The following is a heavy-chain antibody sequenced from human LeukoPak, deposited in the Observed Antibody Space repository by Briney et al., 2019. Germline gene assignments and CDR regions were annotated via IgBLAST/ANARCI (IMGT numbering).Heavy chain of an antibody. CDR3: ARDPYYDFWSGPPAHWFDP. V-gene: IGHV3-21*01. J-gene: IGHJ5*02. CDR2: ISSSSSYI. CDR1: GFTFSSYS. D-gene: IGHD3-3*01. Sequence: GGSLRLSCAPSGFTFSSYSMNWVRQAPGKGLEWVSSISSSSSYIYYADSVKGRFTISRDNAKNSLYLQMNSLRAEDTAVYYCARDPYYDFWSGPPAHWFDPWGQGTLVTVSS.